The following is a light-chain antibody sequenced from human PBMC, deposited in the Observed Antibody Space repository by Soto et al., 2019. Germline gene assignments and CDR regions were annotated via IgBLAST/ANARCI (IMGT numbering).Light chain of an antibody. CDR2: DAA. Sequence: AIPLTQSPSSLSASVGARGTITCRESQGIARNLAWYQQKPGRAPKLLIYDAASLESGVPSRFRGSGFGTDFTLTINSLQPEDFASYYCQQVNSYPLTFGQGTRLEIK. CDR3: QQVNSYPLT. J-gene: IGKJ5*01. CDR1: QGIARN. V-gene: IGKV1-13*02.